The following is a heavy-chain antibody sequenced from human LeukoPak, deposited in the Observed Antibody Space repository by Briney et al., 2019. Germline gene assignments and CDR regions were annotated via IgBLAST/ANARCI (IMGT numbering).Heavy chain of an antibody. D-gene: IGHD6-6*01. V-gene: IGHV3-74*01. CDR3: ARGTVSIAARFDY. CDR2: INEDGSTT. J-gene: IGHJ4*02. Sequence: GGSLRLSCAASGFTFSSNWMHWVRQAPGKGLVWVSRINEDGSTTNYADSVKGRSTIFRDNAKNTLYLQMNSLRAEDTAVYYCARGTVSIAARFDYWGQGTLVTVSS. CDR1: GFTFSSNW.